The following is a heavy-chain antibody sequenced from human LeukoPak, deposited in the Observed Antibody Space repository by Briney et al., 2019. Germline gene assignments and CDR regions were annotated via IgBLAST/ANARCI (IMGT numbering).Heavy chain of an antibody. CDR1: GFTLDKYT. CDR3: AKRLYLEELPGSFFDQ. J-gene: IGHJ4*02. D-gene: IGHD1/OR15-1a*01. CDR2: VRAGGIT. Sequence: SPRLSCAPCGFTLDKYTISWVPAVPRKGLWWVLAVRAGGITHYGDSVRGRFAVSRDNSRNTLYLEMDNLRVEDTAVYYCAKRLYLEELPGSFFDQWGQGTLVTDSS. V-gene: IGHV3-23*01.